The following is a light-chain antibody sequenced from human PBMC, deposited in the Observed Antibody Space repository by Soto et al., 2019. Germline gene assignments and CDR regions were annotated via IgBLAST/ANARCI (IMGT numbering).Light chain of an antibody. Sequence: QSVLTQPPSASGTPGQRVSISCSGSNSNIGSNRLYWYQQVPGTAPKLLIYRNDQRPSGVPDRFSGCKSGTSASLAISGLRSEDEADYYCATWDDTLSVLLFGGGTKLTVL. CDR2: RND. CDR1: NSNIGSNR. J-gene: IGLJ2*01. CDR3: ATWDDTLSVLL. V-gene: IGLV1-47*01.